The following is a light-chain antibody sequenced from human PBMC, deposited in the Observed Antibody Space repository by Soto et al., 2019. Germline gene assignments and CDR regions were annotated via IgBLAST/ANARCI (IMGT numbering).Light chain of an antibody. J-gene: IGLJ2*01. CDR3: CSYAGSSTPHVV. CDR2: EGS. Sequence: QSALTQPAAVSGSPGQSITISCTGTSSDVGSYNLVSWYQQHPGKAPKLMIYEGSKRPSGVSNRFSGYKSGNTASLTISGLQAEDEADYYCCSYAGSSTPHVVFGGGTKPTVL. V-gene: IGLV2-23*01. CDR1: SSDVGSYNL.